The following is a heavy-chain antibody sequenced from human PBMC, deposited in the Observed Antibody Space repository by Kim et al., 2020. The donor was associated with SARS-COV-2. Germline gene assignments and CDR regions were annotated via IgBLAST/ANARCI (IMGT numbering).Heavy chain of an antibody. Sequence: SETLSLTCTVSSGSISSGGYYWSWIRQHPGKGLEWIGYIYYSGSTYYNPSLKSRVTISVDTSKNQFSLKLSSVTAADTAVYYCARDFRQYSSGWSSPFDPWGQGTLVTVSS. V-gene: IGHV4-31*03. CDR3: ARDFRQYSSGWSSPFDP. J-gene: IGHJ5*02. CDR2: IYYSGST. CDR1: SGSISSGGYY. D-gene: IGHD6-19*01.